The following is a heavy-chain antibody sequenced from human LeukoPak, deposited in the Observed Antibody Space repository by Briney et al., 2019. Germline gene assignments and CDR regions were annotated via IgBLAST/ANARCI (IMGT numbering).Heavy chain of an antibody. CDR3: AKPRDWGSSPTDAFDI. Sequence: GGSLRLSCVASGFAFSDYGMDWVRQAPGKGLEWVAVISPDGSRTYYADSVKGRFTISRDNSKNTLYLQMNSLRAEDTAVYYCAKPRDWGSSPTDAFDIWGQGTMVTVSS. V-gene: IGHV3-30*18. CDR1: GFAFSDYG. J-gene: IGHJ3*02. D-gene: IGHD7-27*01. CDR2: ISPDGSRT.